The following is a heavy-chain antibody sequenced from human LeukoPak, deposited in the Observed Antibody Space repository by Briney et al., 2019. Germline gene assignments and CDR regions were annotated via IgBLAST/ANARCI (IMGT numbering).Heavy chain of an antibody. CDR3: AKSHRGGLRFMVGFFYMDV. J-gene: IGHJ6*03. D-gene: IGHD3-3*01. Sequence: GGSLRLSCTASGFTLDNYAMSWVRQAPGQGLEWVSAIRGTAKNTYYADSVKGRFTTSRDNSNNTAYLQMKSLRAEDTAVYYCAKSHRGGLRFMVGFFYMDVWGSGTTVAVSS. CDR2: IRGTAKNT. CDR1: GFTLDNYA. V-gene: IGHV3-23*01.